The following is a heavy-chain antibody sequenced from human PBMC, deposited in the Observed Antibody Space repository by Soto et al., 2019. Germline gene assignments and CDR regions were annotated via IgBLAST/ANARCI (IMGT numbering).Heavy chain of an antibody. J-gene: IGHJ4*02. D-gene: IGHD3-10*01. CDR1: GLTFSGSA. V-gene: IGHV3-73*01. CDR2: IRSKANSYAT. CDR3: TRTAYGSGSYHY. Sequence: EVPLVESGGGLVQPGGSLNLSCAASGLTFSGSAMHCVRQASGKGLEWVGRIRSKANSYATAYAAAVKGRFTISRDDSKNSASLQMTSLKTEDTADYYCTRTAYGSGSYHYWCQGTLVTVSS.